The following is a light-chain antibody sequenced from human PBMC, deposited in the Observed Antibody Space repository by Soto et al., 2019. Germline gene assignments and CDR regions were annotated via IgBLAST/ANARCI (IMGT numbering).Light chain of an antibody. V-gene: IGKV1-5*03. Sequence: DIQMTQSPSTLSASVGDRVTITYRASQSVSNWLAWYQQKPGNAPKLLTYLPSSLETGVPSRFSGSASGTQFTLAISSLQPDDFATYYCQQYMSYPGTFGQGNKVDIK. CDR2: LPS. J-gene: IGKJ1*01. CDR3: QQYMSYPGT. CDR1: QSVSNW.